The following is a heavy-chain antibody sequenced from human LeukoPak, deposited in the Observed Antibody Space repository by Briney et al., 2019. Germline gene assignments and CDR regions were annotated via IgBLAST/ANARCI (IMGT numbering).Heavy chain of an antibody. CDR1: GYTFTSYG. CDR2: ISVYSGNT. V-gene: IGHV1-18*01. Sequence: ASVKVSCKASGYTFTSYGISWVRQAPGQGLEWMGRISVYSGNTNYAQKFQGRVTMTTETFTSTADMEVTSLRSDDTAVYYCARGVGNEGLTIWGQGTLVTVSS. J-gene: IGHJ3*02. CDR3: ARGVGNEGLTI. D-gene: IGHD1-26*01.